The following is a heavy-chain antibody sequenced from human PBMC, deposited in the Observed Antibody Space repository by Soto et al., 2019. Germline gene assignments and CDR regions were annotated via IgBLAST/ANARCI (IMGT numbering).Heavy chain of an antibody. Sequence: QVQLVQSGAEVKKPGSSVKVSCKASGGTFSSYTISWVRRAPGQGLEWMGRIIPILGIANYAQKFQGRVTITADKSTSTAYMELSSLRSEDTAVYYCARAGGKMATAASDYWGQGTLVTVSS. J-gene: IGHJ4*02. CDR3: ARAGGKMATAASDY. V-gene: IGHV1-69*02. CDR1: GGTFSSYT. CDR2: IIPILGIA. D-gene: IGHD6-25*01.